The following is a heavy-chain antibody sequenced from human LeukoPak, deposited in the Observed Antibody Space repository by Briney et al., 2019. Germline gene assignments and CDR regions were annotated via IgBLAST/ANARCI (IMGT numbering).Heavy chain of an antibody. CDR2: IRSKAYGVTT. Sequence: PGRSLRLSCAASGFTFSDYYMSWVRQAPGKGLEWEGFIRSKAYGVTTEHAASVKGRFTISRDDSKSIAYLQMNSLKTEDTAVYYCSRADYYGSGSPISLDVWGKGTTVTVSS. CDR1: GFTFSDYY. CDR3: SRADYYGSGSPISLDV. J-gene: IGHJ6*04. V-gene: IGHV3-49*04. D-gene: IGHD3-10*01.